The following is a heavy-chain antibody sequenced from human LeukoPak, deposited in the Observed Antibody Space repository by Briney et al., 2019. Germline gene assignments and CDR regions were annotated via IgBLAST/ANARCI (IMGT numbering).Heavy chain of an antibody. CDR1: GFSLSTSGVG. D-gene: IGHD3-10*01. Sequence: ESGPTLVGPTQTLTLTCTFSGFSLSTSGVGVGWISQPPGKALEWLALIYWNDDKRYSPSLKSRLTITKDTSKNQVVLTMTNMDPVDTATYYCAHRRGFGELLYFDYWGQGTLVTVSS. CDR2: IYWNDDK. CDR3: AHRRGFGELLYFDY. J-gene: IGHJ4*02. V-gene: IGHV2-5*01.